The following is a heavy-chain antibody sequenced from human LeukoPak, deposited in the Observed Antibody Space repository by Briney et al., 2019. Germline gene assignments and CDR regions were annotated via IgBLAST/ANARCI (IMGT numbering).Heavy chain of an antibody. Sequence: SETLSLTCTVSGGSISSGGYYWSWIRQHPGKGLEWIGYIYYSGSTYYNPSLKSRVTISVDTSKNQFSLKLSSVTAADTAVYYCARSQHCSGTSCFGFDPWGQGTLVTVSS. CDR2: IYYSGST. J-gene: IGHJ5*02. V-gene: IGHV4-31*03. D-gene: IGHD2-2*01. CDR1: GGSISSGGYY. CDR3: ARSQHCSGTSCFGFDP.